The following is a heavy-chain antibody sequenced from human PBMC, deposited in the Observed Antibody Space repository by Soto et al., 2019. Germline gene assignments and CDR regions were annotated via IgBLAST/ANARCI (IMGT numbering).Heavy chain of an antibody. V-gene: IGHV1-69*12. J-gene: IGHJ1*01. CDR2: IIPVFETS. Sequence: QVQLVQSGAEVKKPGSSVKVSCKASGGTFRTESINWLRQAPGQELEWVGGIIPVFETSKYAPRFQGRVTITADESTSTAYMELSSLRSEDTSLYYCVRRFYDGTGYYFHYFHHWGQSTLVTVSS. CDR1: GGTFRTES. D-gene: IGHD3-22*01. CDR3: VRRFYDGTGYYFHYFHH.